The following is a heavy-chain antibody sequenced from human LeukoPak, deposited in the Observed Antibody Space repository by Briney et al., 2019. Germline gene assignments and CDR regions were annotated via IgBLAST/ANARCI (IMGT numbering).Heavy chain of an antibody. D-gene: IGHD3-10*01. Sequence: GASVKVSCKASGYTFTSYGISWVRQAPGQGLEWMGRIIPILGIANYAQKFQGRVTITADKSTSTAYMELSSLRSEDTAVYYCAGRGTEGSGSYYVDYWGQGTLVTVSS. CDR1: GYTFTSYG. J-gene: IGHJ4*02. V-gene: IGHV1-69*04. CDR2: IIPILGIA. CDR3: AGRGTEGSGSYYVDY.